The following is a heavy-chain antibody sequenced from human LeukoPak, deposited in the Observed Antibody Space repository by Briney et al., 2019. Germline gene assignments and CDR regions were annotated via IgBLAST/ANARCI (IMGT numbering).Heavy chain of an antibody. J-gene: IGHJ4*02. CDR2: IYYTGGT. CDR1: GGSIGSDY. Sequence: SETLSLTCTVSGGSIGSDYWTWIRQPPGNGLEYIGYIYYTGGTNYNPSLKSRVTISVDTSKNQFSLKLSSVTAADTAVYFCAKYGNSGWVIDNWGQGTLVTVSS. D-gene: IGHD6-19*01. V-gene: IGHV4-59*08. CDR3: AKYGNSGWVIDN.